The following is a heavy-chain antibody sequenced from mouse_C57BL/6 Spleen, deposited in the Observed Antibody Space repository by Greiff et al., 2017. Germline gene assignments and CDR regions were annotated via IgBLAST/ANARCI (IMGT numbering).Heavy chain of an antibody. V-gene: IGHV1-81*01. CDR3: ARKITTVSLGYFDV. Sequence: VQLQESGAELARPGASVKLSCKASGYTFTSYGISWVKQRTGQGLEWIGEIYPRSGNTYYNEKFKGKATLTADKSSSTAYMELRSLTSEDSAVYFCARKITTVSLGYFDVWGTGTTVTVSS. J-gene: IGHJ1*03. D-gene: IGHD1-1*01. CDR2: IYPRSGNT. CDR1: GYTFTSYG.